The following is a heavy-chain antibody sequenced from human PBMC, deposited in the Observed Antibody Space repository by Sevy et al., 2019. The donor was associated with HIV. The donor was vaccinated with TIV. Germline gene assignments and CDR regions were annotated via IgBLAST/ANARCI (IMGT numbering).Heavy chain of an antibody. CDR1: GFAFYDYS. CDR2: LSFGCGKT. CDR3: AREGCTRPLDY. Sequence: GGSLRLSCAASGFAFYDYSMSWIRQAPGKGLEWVATLSFGCGKTNYADSVKGRFTISRDNSKNSFYLQMDNLRVEDTALYSWAREGCTRPLDYWGQGTRVTVSS. D-gene: IGHD2-8*01. J-gene: IGHJ4*02. V-gene: IGHV3-23*01.